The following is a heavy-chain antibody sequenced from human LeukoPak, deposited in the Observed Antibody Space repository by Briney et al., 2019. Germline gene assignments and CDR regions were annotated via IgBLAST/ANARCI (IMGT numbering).Heavy chain of an antibody. D-gene: IGHD1-7*01. CDR2: ISGSGGST. CDR3: AKEGVSTGTRRGPGDY. CDR1: GFTFSSYA. J-gene: IGHJ4*02. Sequence: GASLRLSCAASGFTFSSYAMSWVRQAPGKGREGVSAISGSGGSTYYADSVKGRFTISRDNSRNTLYLQMNSLRAEDTAVYYCAKEGVSTGTRRGPGDYWGQGTLVTVSS. V-gene: IGHV3-23*01.